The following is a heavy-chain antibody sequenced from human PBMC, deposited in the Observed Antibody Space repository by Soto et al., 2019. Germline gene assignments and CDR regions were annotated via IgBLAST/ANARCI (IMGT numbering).Heavy chain of an antibody. V-gene: IGHV4-30-2*01. D-gene: IGHD2-21*01. CDR2: IYHSGST. Sequence: SETLSLTCAVSGGSISSGGYSWSWIRQPPGKGLEWIGYIYHSGSTYYNPSLKSRVTISVDRSKNQFSLKLSSVTAADTAVYYCARAPRCGSADYWGQGTLVTVSS. CDR1: GGSISSGGYS. CDR3: ARAPRCGSADY. J-gene: IGHJ4*02.